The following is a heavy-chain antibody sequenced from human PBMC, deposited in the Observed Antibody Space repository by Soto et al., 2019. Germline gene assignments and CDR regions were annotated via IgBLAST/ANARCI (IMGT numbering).Heavy chain of an antibody. J-gene: IGHJ4*02. CDR1: GFTFSNYA. CDR2: ISGSGGST. V-gene: IGHV3-23*01. D-gene: IGHD3-9*01. Sequence: EVQLLESGGDLVQPGSSLRLSCAASGFTFSNYAMSWVRQTPGGGLEWVSSISGSGGSTFYADSVKGRFTISRDNPKNTLYLQMNSLRADDTAVYYCAKGRRDDTLTCFYLTYFDYWGRGTLVTVPS. CDR3: AKGRRDDTLTCFYLTYFDY.